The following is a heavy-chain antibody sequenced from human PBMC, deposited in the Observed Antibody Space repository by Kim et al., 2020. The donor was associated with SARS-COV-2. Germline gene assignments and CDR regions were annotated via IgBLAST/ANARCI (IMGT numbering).Heavy chain of an antibody. V-gene: IGHV4-39*01. CDR3: ARQGKDVQADFDP. CDR2: VYYSGSA. Sequence: SETLSLTCTVSGDSISSNLYYWAWIRQPPGKGLEWIGTVYYSGSASSNPSLKSRVTLSVDTSKNQLSLKLTSVTAADTAVYYCARQGKDVQADFDPWGQGTLVTVSS. CDR1: GDSISSNLYY. J-gene: IGHJ5*02. D-gene: IGHD1-1*01.